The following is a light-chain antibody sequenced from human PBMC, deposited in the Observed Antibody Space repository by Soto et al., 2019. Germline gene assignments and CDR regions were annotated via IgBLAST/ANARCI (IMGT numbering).Light chain of an antibody. Sequence: PVERATLSCMASQSVSSSYLAWYQQKPGQAPRLLIYGASTRATGIPARFSGSGSGTEFTLTISSLQSEDFAVYYCQQYSIWRTFGQGTKVDIK. V-gene: IGKV3-15*01. CDR3: QQYSIWRT. CDR1: QSVSSSY. CDR2: GAS. J-gene: IGKJ1*01.